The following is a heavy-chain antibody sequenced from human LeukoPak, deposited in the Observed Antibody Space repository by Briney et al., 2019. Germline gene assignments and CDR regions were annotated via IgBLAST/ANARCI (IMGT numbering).Heavy chain of an antibody. J-gene: IGHJ6*02. V-gene: IGHV4-59*01. D-gene: IGHD1-26*01. CDR3: ARDSRWVYGMDV. Sequence: SETLSLTCTVSGGSISSYYWSWIQQPPGKGLEWIGYIYYSGSTNYNPSLKSRVTISVDTSKNQFSLKLSSVTAADTAVYYCARDSRWVYGMDVWGQGTTVTVSS. CDR1: GGSISSYY. CDR2: IYYSGST.